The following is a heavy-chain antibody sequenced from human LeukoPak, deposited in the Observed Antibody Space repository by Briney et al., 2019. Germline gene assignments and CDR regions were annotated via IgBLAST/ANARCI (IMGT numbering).Heavy chain of an antibody. CDR1: GFTFSSYG. CDR3: ARGDYGDYPLHFDY. J-gene: IGHJ4*02. D-gene: IGHD4-17*01. Sequence: GGSLRLSCAASGFTFSSYGMHWDRQAPGKGLEWVEVIWYDGSNKYYADSVKGRFTISRDNSKNTLYLQMNSLRAEDTAVYYCARGDYGDYPLHFDYWGQGTLVTVSS. CDR2: IWYDGSNK. V-gene: IGHV3-33*01.